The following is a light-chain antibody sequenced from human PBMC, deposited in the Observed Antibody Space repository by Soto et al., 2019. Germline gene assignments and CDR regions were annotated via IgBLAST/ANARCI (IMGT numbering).Light chain of an antibody. J-gene: IGKJ5*01. Sequence: IQLTQSPSSLSASVGDRVTITCRASQDISTYLAWYQQKPGRAPKLLISAASTLQSGVPSRFSGSGSGTEFTLTITSQQSEDFATYHCQQLKSYPITFGQGTRLEIK. CDR1: QDISTY. CDR2: AAS. V-gene: IGKV1-9*01. CDR3: QQLKSYPIT.